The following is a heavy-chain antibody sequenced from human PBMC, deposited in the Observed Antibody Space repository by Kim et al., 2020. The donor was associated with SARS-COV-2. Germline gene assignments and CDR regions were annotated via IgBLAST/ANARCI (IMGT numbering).Heavy chain of an antibody. J-gene: IGHJ4*02. CDR2: IKQDGSEK. V-gene: IGHV3-7*01. CDR1: GFTFSSYW. Sequence: GGSLRLSCAASGFTFSSYWMSWIRQAPGKGLEWVANIKQDGSEKYYVDSVKGRFTISRDNAKNSLYLQMNSLRAEDTAVYYCARDHGYDILTGYPSSGYWGQGTLVTVSS. D-gene: IGHD3-9*01. CDR3: ARDHGYDILTGYPSSGY.